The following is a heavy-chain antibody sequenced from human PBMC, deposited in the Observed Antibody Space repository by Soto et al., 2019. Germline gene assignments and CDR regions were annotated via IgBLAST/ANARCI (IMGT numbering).Heavy chain of an antibody. J-gene: IGHJ4*02. Sequence: PSETLSLTCTVSGGSISSYYWSWIRQPPGKGLEWIGYIYYSGSTNYNPSLKSRVTISVDTSKNQFSLKLSSVTAADTAVYYCARDYYDSSGYYYYLDYWGQGTLVTVSS. CDR1: GGSISSYY. D-gene: IGHD3-22*01. CDR3: ARDYYDSSGYYYYLDY. V-gene: IGHV4-59*01. CDR2: IYYSGST.